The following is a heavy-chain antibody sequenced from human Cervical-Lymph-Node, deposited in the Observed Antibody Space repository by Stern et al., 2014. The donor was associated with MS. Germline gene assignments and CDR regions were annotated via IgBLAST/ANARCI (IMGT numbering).Heavy chain of an antibody. D-gene: IGHD3-3*01. CDR1: GGSISNYY. Sequence: QLQLQESGPGLVKPSETLSLTCTVSGGSISNYYWSWIRQPPGKGLEWIGDIYFSGSNNYNPSLKSRVTISVDTSKNQFSLKLRSVTAADTAVYYCARDSYFDFWSGYYPSDYGLDVWGQGTTVTVSS. CDR2: IYFSGSN. V-gene: IGHV4-59*01. CDR3: ARDSYFDFWSGYYPSDYGLDV. J-gene: IGHJ6*02.